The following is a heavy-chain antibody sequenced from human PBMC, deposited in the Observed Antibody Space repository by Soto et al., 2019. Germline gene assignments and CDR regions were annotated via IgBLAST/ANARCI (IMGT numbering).Heavy chain of an antibody. V-gene: IGHV1-2*04. CDR2: INPNSGGT. D-gene: IGHD4-4*01. Sequence: ASVKVSCKASGYTFTGYYMHWVRQAPGQGLEWMGWINPNSGGTNYAQKFQGWVTMTRDTSISTAYMELSRLRSDDTAVYYCARSYSNYVHTQFDYWGQGTLVTVSS. J-gene: IGHJ4*02. CDR3: ARSYSNYVHTQFDY. CDR1: GYTFTGYY.